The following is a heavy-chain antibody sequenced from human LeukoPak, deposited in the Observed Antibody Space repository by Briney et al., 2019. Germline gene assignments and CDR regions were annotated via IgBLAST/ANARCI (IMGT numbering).Heavy chain of an antibody. Sequence: GGSLRLSCATSGFTFSDYYMSWIRQAPGKGLDWVSYINNSGADKHYADSVKGRFTISRDNAKNSLYLQMHSLRAEDTAVYYCVRGGSRYGNRYYYYGMDVWGQGTTVIVSS. CDR2: INNSGADK. CDR3: VRGGSRYGNRYYYYGMDV. J-gene: IGHJ6*02. CDR1: GFTFSDYY. D-gene: IGHD5-18*01. V-gene: IGHV3-11*01.